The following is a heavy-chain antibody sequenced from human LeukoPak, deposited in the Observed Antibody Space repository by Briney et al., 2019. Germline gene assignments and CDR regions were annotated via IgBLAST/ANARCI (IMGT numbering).Heavy chain of an antibody. CDR1: GYTFTSYD. CDR2: VNPNSGNT. CDR3: AKVLPGDSSGYYFNYYYYMDV. Sequence: ASVKVSCKASGYTFTSYDINWVRQATGQGLEWMGWVNPNSGNTGYAQKFQGRVTMTRNTSISTAYMELSSLRSEDTAVYYCAKVLPGDSSGYYFNYYYYMDVWGKGTTVTVSS. D-gene: IGHD3-22*01. J-gene: IGHJ6*03. V-gene: IGHV1-8*01.